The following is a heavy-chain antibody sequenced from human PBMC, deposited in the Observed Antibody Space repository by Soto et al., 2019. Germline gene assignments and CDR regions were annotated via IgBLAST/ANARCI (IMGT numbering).Heavy chain of an antibody. CDR3: TTGPFDF. V-gene: IGHV3-15*07. CDR2: IKSKTDDGTT. J-gene: IGHJ4*02. CDR1: GFTFSNAW. Sequence: PGGSLRLSCAASGFTFSNAWMNWVRQAPGKGLEWVGRIKSKTDDGTTAYAAPVKGKFIISRDDSKNTLDLQMNSLKTEDTAVYYCTTGPFDFWGQGTLVTVS.